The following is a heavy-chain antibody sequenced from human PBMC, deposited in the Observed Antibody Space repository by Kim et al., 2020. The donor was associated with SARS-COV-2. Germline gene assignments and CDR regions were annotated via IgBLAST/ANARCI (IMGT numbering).Heavy chain of an antibody. D-gene: IGHD3-10*01. CDR1: GFTVSSNY. CDR2: IYSGGST. Sequence: GGSLRLSCAASGFTVSSNYMSWVRQAPGKGLEWVSVIYSGGSTYYADSVKGRFTISRDNSKNTLYLQMNSLRAEDTAVYYCAREIKGGFGANGGWFDPWGQGTLVTVSS. V-gene: IGHV3-53*01. J-gene: IGHJ5*02. CDR3: AREIKGGFGANGGWFDP.